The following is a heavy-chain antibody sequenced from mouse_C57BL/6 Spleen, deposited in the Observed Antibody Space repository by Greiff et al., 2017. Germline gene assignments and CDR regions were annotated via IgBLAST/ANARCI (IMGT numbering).Heavy chain of an antibody. CDR3: ARETAQATYAY. CDR1: GYSITSGYY. J-gene: IGHJ3*01. V-gene: IGHV3-6*01. Sequence: EVQVVESGPGLVKPAPSLTLSCSATGYSITSGYYWNWIRQFPGNKLEWMGYISYDGSNNYNPSLKNRISITRDTSKNQSFLKLNSVTTEDTATYYCARETAQATYAYWGQGTLVTVSA. CDR2: ISYDGSN. D-gene: IGHD3-2*02.